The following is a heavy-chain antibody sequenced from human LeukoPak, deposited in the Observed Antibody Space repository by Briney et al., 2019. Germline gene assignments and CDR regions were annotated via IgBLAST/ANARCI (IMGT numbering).Heavy chain of an antibody. D-gene: IGHD2/OR15-2a*01. V-gene: IGHV4-4*07. J-gene: IGHJ4*02. CDR2: IYYSGST. CDR1: GGSISSYY. Sequence: SETLSLTCTVSGGSISSYYWSWIRQPAGKGLEWIGRIYYSGSTYYNPSLKSRVTISVDTSKNQFSLKLSSVTAADTAVYYCARTNTPSPHFDYWGQGTLVTVSS. CDR3: ARTNTPSPHFDY.